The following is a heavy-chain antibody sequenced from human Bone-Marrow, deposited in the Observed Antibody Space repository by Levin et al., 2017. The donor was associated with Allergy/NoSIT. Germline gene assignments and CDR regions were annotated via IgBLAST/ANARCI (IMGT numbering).Heavy chain of an antibody. J-gene: IGHJ6*02. Sequence: PAASVKVSCKASGYTFTSYDINWVRQATGQGLEWMGWMNPNSGNTGYAQKFQGRVTMTRNTSISTAYMELSSLRSEDTAVYYCARAKPPTRWLVHFRYYYYGMDVWGQGTTVTVSS. D-gene: IGHD6-19*01. CDR1: GYTFTSYD. V-gene: IGHV1-8*01. CDR3: ARAKPPTRWLVHFRYYYYGMDV. CDR2: MNPNSGNT.